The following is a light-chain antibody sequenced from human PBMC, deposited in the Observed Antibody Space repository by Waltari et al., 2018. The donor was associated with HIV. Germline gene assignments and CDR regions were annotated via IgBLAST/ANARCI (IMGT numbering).Light chain of an antibody. CDR1: SSDVGNYNL. Sequence: QSALAQPASVSDSPGQSITISCTGTSSDVGNYNLVSWYQHHPGKVPKLLIFEVTTRPPGGSNRFPGPNAGHAAFLTISGLPAEDEADYFCRSDAASRPVVVGRGNKLTVL. CDR2: EVT. V-gene: IGLV2-23*02. CDR3: RSDAASRPVV. J-gene: IGLJ2*01.